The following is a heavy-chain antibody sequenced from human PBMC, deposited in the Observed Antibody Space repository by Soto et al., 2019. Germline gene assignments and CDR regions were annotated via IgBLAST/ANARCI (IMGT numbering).Heavy chain of an antibody. CDR2: IYYSGST. CDR3: ARLEIPPGNVDY. J-gene: IGHJ4*02. V-gene: IGHV4-59*08. D-gene: IGHD1-1*01. Sequence: SETLSLTCTVSGGSISSYYWSWIRQPPGKGLEWIGYIYYSGSTNYNPSLKSRVTISVDTSKNQFSLKLSSVTAADTAVYYCARLEIPPGNVDYWGQGTLVTVSS. CDR1: GGSISSYY.